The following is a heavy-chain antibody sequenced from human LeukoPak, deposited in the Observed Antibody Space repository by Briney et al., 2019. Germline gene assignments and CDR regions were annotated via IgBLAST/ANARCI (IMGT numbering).Heavy chain of an antibody. CDR2: IYYSGST. D-gene: IGHD6-19*01. CDR1: GGSISSYY. CDR3: ARGRDSSGWFYYCGMDV. J-gene: IGHJ6*02. V-gene: IGHV4-59*01. Sequence: SETLSLTCTVSGGSISSYYWSWIRQPPGKGLEWIGYIYYSGSTNYNPSLKSRVTISVDTSKNQFSLKLSSVTAADTAVYYCARGRDSSGWFYYCGMDVWGQGTTVTVSS.